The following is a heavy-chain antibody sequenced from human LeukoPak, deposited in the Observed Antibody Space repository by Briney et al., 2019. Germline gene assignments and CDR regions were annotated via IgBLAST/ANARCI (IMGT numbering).Heavy chain of an antibody. CDR2: IIPIFGTA. D-gene: IGHD3-10*01. CDR3: ARVTMVRGVIIHWFDP. CDR1: GGTFSSYA. V-gene: IGHV1-69*13. J-gene: IGHJ5*02. Sequence: VKSSCKASGGTFSSYAISWVRQAPGQGLEWMGGIIPIFGTANYAQKFQGRVTITADESTSTAYMELSSLRSEDTAVYYCARVTMVRGVIIHWFDPWGQGTLVTVSS.